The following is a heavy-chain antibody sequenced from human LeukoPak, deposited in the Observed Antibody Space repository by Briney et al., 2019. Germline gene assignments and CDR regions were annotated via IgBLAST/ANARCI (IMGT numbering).Heavy chain of an antibody. V-gene: IGHV1-2*02. CDR1: GYTFTGYY. Sequence: ASAKVPCKASGYTFTGYYMHWVRQAPGQGLEWMGWINPNSGGTNYAQKFQGRVTMTRDTSISTAYMELSRLRSDDTAVYYCARARVVVVPAAMTGGRFDPWGQGTLVTVSS. D-gene: IGHD2-2*01. CDR2: INPNSGGT. J-gene: IGHJ5*02. CDR3: ARARVVVVPAAMTGGRFDP.